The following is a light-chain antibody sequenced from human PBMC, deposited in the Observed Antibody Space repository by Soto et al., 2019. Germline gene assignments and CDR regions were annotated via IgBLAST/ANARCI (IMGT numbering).Light chain of an antibody. CDR1: QSVSSY. J-gene: IGKJ3*01. Sequence: EIVLTQSPATLSLSPGERATLSCRASQSVSSYLAWYQQKPGQAPRLLIYDASNRATGIPARFSGSGSGTDLTLTIRRLESGDFAVYYCQPRSNWPPRFSFGPGTKVDIK. CDR2: DAS. V-gene: IGKV3-11*01. CDR3: QPRSNWPPRFS.